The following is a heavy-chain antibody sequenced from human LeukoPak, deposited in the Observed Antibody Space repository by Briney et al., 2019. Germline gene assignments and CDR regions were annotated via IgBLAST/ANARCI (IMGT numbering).Heavy chain of an antibody. D-gene: IGHD6-13*01. CDR2: IIPILGIA. CDR1: GGTFSSYA. CDR3: ARDLGYSSSWYGD. V-gene: IGHV1-69*04. Sequence: GASVKVSCKASGGTFSSYAISWVRQAPGQGLEWMGRIIPILGIANYAQKFQGRVTITADKSTSTAYMELSSLRSEDTAVYYCARDLGYSSSWYGDWGQGTLVTVSS. J-gene: IGHJ4*02.